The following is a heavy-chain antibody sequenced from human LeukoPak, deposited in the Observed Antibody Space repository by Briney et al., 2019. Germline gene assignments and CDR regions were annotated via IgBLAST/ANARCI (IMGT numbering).Heavy chain of an antibody. CDR2: ISGSGGST. D-gene: IGHD3-3*01. Sequence: GGSLRLSCAASGFTFSSYAMSWVRQAPGEGLEWVSAISGSGGSTYYADSVKGRFTISRDNSKNTLYLQMNSLRAEDTAVYYCAKGYDFWSGYSLTYYFDYWGQGTLVTVSS. CDR3: AKGYDFWSGYSLTYYFDY. V-gene: IGHV3-23*01. CDR1: GFTFSSYA. J-gene: IGHJ4*02.